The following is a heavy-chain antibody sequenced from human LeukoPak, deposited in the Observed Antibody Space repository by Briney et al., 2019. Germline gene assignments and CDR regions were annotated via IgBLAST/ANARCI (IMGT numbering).Heavy chain of an antibody. Sequence: GGSLRLSCAASGFTVSSNYMSWVRQAPGKGLEWVAFIHYDISNKYYADSVKGRFTISRDNSKNTLFLQMNSLRPEDTAVYYCAKDANGWYRYYYYYMDVWGKGTTVTISS. CDR1: GFTVSSNY. CDR3: AKDANGWYRYYYYYMDV. J-gene: IGHJ6*03. CDR2: IHYDISNK. V-gene: IGHV3-30*02. D-gene: IGHD6-19*01.